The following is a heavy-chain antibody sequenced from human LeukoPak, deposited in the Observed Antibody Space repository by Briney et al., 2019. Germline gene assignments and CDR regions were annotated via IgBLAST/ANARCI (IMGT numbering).Heavy chain of an antibody. CDR1: GGSISSSSYY. CDR2: IYYSGST. CDR3: ARNSGAPTYYDILTGPISYYFDY. Sequence: SETLSLTCTVSGGSISSSSYYWGWIRQPPGKGLEWIGSIYYSGSTYYNPSLKSRVTISVDTSKNQFSLKLSSVTAADTAVYYCARNSGAPTYYDILTGPISYYFDYWGQGTLVTVSS. J-gene: IGHJ4*02. V-gene: IGHV4-39*07. D-gene: IGHD3-9*01.